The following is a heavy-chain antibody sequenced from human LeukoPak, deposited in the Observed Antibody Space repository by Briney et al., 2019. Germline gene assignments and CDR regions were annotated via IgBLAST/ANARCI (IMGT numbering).Heavy chain of an antibody. J-gene: IGHJ2*01. CDR3: AKDRTVGASYWYFDL. CDR1: GFTFTGCS. Sequence: PGGSLRLSCLGSGFTFTGCSLDWVRQAPGKGLEWVSTISGIGATHYADSVQGRFTISRDTSKNILFLQMNTLRAEDTAIYYCAKDRTVGASYWYFDLWGRGTLVTVSS. D-gene: IGHD1-26*01. CDR2: ISGIGAT. V-gene: IGHV3-23*01.